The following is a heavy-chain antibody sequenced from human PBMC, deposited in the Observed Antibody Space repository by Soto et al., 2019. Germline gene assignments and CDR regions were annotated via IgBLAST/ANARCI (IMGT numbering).Heavy chain of an antibody. D-gene: IGHD7-27*01. CDR3: ARGLTSGDY. J-gene: IGHJ4*02. Sequence: QVQLVQSGAEVKNPGASVKVSCKASGYTFTSFYIHWVRQAPGQGLEWMAIINPNGGSTNYAQNLQGRVTLTRDTSTNTAYMELSSLRSEDTAVYYCARGLTSGDYWGQGTLVTVSS. CDR1: GYTFTSFY. CDR2: INPNGGST. V-gene: IGHV1-46*01.